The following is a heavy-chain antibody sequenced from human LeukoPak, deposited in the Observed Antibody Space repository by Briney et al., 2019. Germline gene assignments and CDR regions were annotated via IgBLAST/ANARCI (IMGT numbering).Heavy chain of an antibody. Sequence: SQTLSLTCAISGDSVSSNSAAWNWIRQSPSRGLEWLGRTYYRSKWYNDYAVSVKSRITINPDTSKNQFFLQLNSVTPEDTAVYYCARGVFPPSYYYYYMDVWGKGTTVTVSS. D-gene: IGHD3-10*01. CDR1: GDSVSSNSAA. V-gene: IGHV6-1*01. J-gene: IGHJ6*03. CDR2: TYYRSKWYN. CDR3: ARGVFPPSYYYYYMDV.